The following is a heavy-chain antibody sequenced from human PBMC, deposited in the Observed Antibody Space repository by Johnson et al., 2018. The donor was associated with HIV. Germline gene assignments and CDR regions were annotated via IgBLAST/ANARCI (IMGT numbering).Heavy chain of an antibody. CDR2: IWYDGSNK. J-gene: IGHJ3*02. CDR1: GFTFSSYG. V-gene: IGHV3-33*01. Sequence: QVQLVESGGGVVQPGRSLRLSCAASGFTFSSYGMHWVRQAPGKGLEWVAVIWYDGSNKYYGDSVKGRFTISRDNSKNTLYLQMNSLRAEDTAVYYCARVDGSTWYSLYDAFDIWGQGTMVTVSS. CDR3: ARVDGSTWYSLYDAFDI. D-gene: IGHD6-13*01.